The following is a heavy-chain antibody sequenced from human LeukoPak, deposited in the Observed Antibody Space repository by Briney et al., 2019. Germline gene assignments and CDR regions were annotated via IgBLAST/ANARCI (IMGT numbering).Heavy chain of an antibody. D-gene: IGHD5-24*01. J-gene: IGHJ4*02. Sequence: GGSLRLSCAASGFTFSSYAMSWVRQAPGKGLEWVSAISGSGSSTYYADSVKGRFTISRDNSKNTLYLQMNSLRAEDTAVYYCAKDLKDGYNSYYFHYWGQGTLVTVSS. CDR1: GFTFSSYA. CDR2: ISGSGSST. CDR3: AKDLKDGYNSYYFHY. V-gene: IGHV3-23*01.